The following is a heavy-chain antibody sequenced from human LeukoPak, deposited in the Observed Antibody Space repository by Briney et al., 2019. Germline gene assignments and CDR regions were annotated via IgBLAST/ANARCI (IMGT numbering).Heavy chain of an antibody. D-gene: IGHD3-22*01. CDR2: ISSSSSYI. J-gene: IGHJ6*02. Sequence: GGSLRLSCAASGFTFSSYSVNWVRQAPGKGLEWVSSISSSSSYIYYADSVKGRFTISRDNAKNSLYLQMNSLRAEDTAVYYCARAPWHYYDSSGYYPTLGGMDVWGQGTTVTVSS. CDR1: GFTFSSYS. CDR3: ARAPWHYYDSSGYYPTLGGMDV. V-gene: IGHV3-21*01.